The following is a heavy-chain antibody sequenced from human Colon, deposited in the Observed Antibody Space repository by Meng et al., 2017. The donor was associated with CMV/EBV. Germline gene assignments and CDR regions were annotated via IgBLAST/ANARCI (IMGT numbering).Heavy chain of an antibody. CDR3: VAYNWHATDH. D-gene: IGHD3-16*01. J-gene: IGHJ4*02. CDR1: GFSFTDYY. Sequence: GESLKISCVASGFSFTDYYMYWVRQVPEKGLVWVSRIKTDGTGAVYADSVRGRFTISRDNAKNTLYLQMNSLRAEDAAMYYCVAYNWHATDHWGQGTLVTVSS. CDR2: IKTDGTGA. V-gene: IGHV3-74*01.